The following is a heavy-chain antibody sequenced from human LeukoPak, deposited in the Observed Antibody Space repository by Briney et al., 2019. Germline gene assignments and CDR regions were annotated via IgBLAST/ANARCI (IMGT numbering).Heavy chain of an antibody. CDR3: ARGVVVWGWFDP. V-gene: IGHV4-61*02. D-gene: IGHD2-15*01. CDR1: GGSISSGSYY. CDR2: IYTSGST. J-gene: IGHJ5*02. Sequence: SQTLSLTCTVSGGSISSGSYYWSWIRQPAGKGLEWIGRIYTSGSTNYNPSLKSRVTISVDTSKNQFSLKLSSVTAADTAVYYCARGVVVWGWFDPWGQGTLVTVSS.